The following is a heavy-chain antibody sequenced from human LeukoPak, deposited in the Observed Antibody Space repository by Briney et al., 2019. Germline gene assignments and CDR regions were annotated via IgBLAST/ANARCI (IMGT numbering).Heavy chain of an antibody. CDR1: GFTFSSYS. Sequence: GGSLRLSCAASGFTFSSYSMNWVRQAPGKGLEWVSSISSSSSYIYYADSVKGRFTISRDNAKNSLYLQMNSLRAEDTAVYYCAVQYSSSSVAFDIWGQGTMVIVSS. D-gene: IGHD6-6*01. CDR2: ISSSSSYI. CDR3: AVQYSSSSVAFDI. V-gene: IGHV3-21*01. J-gene: IGHJ3*02.